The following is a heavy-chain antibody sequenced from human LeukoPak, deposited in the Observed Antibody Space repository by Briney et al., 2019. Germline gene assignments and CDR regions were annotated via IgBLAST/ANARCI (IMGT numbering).Heavy chain of an antibody. V-gene: IGHV5-51*01. CDR1: GYSFTNYW. D-gene: IGHD5-24*01. J-gene: IGHJ5*02. Sequence: GESLKISCKGFGYSFTNYWIGWVRQMPGKGLQWMGIIYPGDSDTRYSLSFQGQVTISADKSISTAYLQWSSLKASDTAMYYCARQGDGYISNYFDPWGQGTLVTVSS. CDR3: ARQGDGYISNYFDP. CDR2: IYPGDSDT.